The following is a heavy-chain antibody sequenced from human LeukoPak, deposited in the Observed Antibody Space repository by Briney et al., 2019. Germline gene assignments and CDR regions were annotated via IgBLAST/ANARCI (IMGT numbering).Heavy chain of an antibody. D-gene: IGHD1-7*01. CDR1: GDTFTSYD. CDR2: MYPNSGNT. V-gene: IGHV1-8*03. J-gene: IGHJ4*02. CDR3: TRGLTGTTSDY. Sequence: ASVKVSCKASGDTFTSYDINWVRQATGQGLEWMGWMYPNSGNTGYAQKFQGRVTITRNTSISTAYMELSSLRSEDTAVYYCTRGLTGTTSDYWGQGTPVTVSS.